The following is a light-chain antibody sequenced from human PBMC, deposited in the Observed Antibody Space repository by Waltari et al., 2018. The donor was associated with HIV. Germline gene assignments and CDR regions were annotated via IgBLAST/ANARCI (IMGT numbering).Light chain of an antibody. V-gene: IGLV1-40*01. CDR3: QSFDRSLSAWV. CDR2: GNN. J-gene: IGLJ2*01. CDR1: SSNIGAGYD. Sequence: QSVLTQPPSVSGAPGQRVTISCPGSSSNIGAGYDVHWYQQLPGTAPKLLIYGNNSRPSGVPDRVSGSKSDTSASLAITGLQAEDEADYYCQSFDRSLSAWVFGGGTKLTVL.